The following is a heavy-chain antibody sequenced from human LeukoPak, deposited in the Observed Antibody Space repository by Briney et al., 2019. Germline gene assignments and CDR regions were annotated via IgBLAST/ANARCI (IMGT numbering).Heavy chain of an antibody. CDR1: GYTFTDYY. Sequence: ASVQISCKVTGYTFTDYYMHWVQQAPGKGLEWMGLVDPEDGETIYAEKFQGRVTITADTSTDTAYMELSSLRSEDTAVYYCATAILEWLDFDYWGQGTLVTVSS. D-gene: IGHD3-3*01. CDR2: VDPEDGET. V-gene: IGHV1-69-2*01. J-gene: IGHJ4*02. CDR3: ATAILEWLDFDY.